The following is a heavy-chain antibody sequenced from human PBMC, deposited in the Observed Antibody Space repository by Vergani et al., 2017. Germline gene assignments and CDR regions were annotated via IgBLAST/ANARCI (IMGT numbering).Heavy chain of an antibody. J-gene: IGHJ1*01. V-gene: IGHV1-69*01. CDR2: IIPIFGTA. Sequence: QVQLVQSGAEVKKPGSSVKVSCKASGGTFSSYAISWVRQAPGQGLEWMGGIIPIFGTANYAQKFQGRVTITADESTSTAYMELSSLRSEDTAVYYCARDSLESYDDSSGYRPMWYFQHWGQGTLVTVSS. CDR1: GGTFSSYA. D-gene: IGHD3-22*01. CDR3: ARDSLESYDDSSGYRPMWYFQH.